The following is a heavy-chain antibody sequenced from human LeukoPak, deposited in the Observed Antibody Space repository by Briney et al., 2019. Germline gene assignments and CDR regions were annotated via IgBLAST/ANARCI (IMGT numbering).Heavy chain of an antibody. J-gene: IGHJ6*02. Sequence: GGSLRLSCAASGFTFSSYAMHWVRQAPGKGLEWVAVISYDGSNKYYADSVKGRFTISRDNSKNTLYLQMNSLRAEDTAVYYCARDLYYYGSGSFGKYYYYGMGVWGQGTTVTVSS. CDR1: GFTFSSYA. D-gene: IGHD3-10*01. V-gene: IGHV3-30-3*01. CDR3: ARDLYYYGSGSFGKYYYYGMGV. CDR2: ISYDGSNK.